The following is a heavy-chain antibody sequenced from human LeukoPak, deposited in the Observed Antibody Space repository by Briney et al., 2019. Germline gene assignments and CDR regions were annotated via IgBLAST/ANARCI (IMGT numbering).Heavy chain of an antibody. CDR1: GGSISSSSYY. D-gene: IGHD2-8*01. Sequence: SETLSLTCTVSGGSISSSSYYWGWIRQPPGKGLEWIGSIYYSGSTYYNPSLKSRVTISVDTSKNQFSLKLSSVTAADTAVYYCASGSYCTNGVCYMGGGVDYWGQGTLVTVSS. CDR2: IYYSGST. CDR3: ASGSYCTNGVCYMGGGVDY. V-gene: IGHV4-39*07. J-gene: IGHJ4*02.